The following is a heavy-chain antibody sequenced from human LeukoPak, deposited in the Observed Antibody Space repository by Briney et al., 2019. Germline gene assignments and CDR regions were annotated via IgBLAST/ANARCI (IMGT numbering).Heavy chain of an antibody. J-gene: IGHJ4*02. V-gene: IGHV3-33*06. Sequence: GESLKISCAASGLTFSSYGMHWVRQAPGKGLEWVAVIWYDGSNKYYADSVKGRFTISRDNSKNTLYLQMNSLRAEDTAVYYCAKGAYYYDSSGYPGLDYWGQGTLVTVSS. CDR3: AKGAYYYDSSGYPGLDY. CDR2: IWYDGSNK. D-gene: IGHD3-22*01. CDR1: GLTFSSYG.